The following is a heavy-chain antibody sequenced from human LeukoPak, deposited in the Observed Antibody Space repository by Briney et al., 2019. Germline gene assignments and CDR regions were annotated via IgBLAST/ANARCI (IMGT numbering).Heavy chain of an antibody. V-gene: IGHV3-30*02. Sequence: PGGSLRLSCTASGFTFNSNAMHWVRQAPGKGLEWVAFIRSDGSKTYYADSVKGRFTISRDGSKNTLYLHMNSLRPDDTAVYYCARHDYYGSGSFYYMDVWGKGTTDTVSS. D-gene: IGHD3-10*01. J-gene: IGHJ6*03. CDR2: IRSDGSKT. CDR3: ARHDYYGSGSFYYMDV. CDR1: GFTFNSNA.